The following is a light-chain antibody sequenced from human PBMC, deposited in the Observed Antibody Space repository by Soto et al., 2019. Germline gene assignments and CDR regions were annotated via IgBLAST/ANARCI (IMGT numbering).Light chain of an antibody. CDR1: QSVSSY. Sequence: EIVLTQSPATLSLSPGERATLSCRASQSVSSYLAWYQQKPGQAPRLLIYDASNRATGIPARFSGSGSGTDFTLTISSLEPEDFAVYYSQQRSNWPQNTFGQGTKVDI. J-gene: IGKJ2*01. V-gene: IGKV3-11*01. CDR2: DAS. CDR3: QQRSNWPQNT.